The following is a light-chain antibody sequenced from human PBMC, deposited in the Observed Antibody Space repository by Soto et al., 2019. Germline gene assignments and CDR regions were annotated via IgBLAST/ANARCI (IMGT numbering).Light chain of an antibody. CDR3: QQRSNWAPMYT. CDR1: QSVSSY. CDR2: DAS. V-gene: IGKV3-11*01. Sequence: EIVLTQSPATLSLSPGERATLSCRASQSVSSYLAWYQQKPGQAPRLLIYDASNRATGIPAMFSGSGYETDFTHSVRSLEPEDFAVYYCQQRSNWAPMYTCGQGTKLEIK. J-gene: IGKJ2*01.